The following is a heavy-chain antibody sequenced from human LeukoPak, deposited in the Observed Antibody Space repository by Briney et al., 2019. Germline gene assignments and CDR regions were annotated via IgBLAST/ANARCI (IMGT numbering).Heavy chain of an antibody. V-gene: IGHV1-69*01. D-gene: IGHD3-10*01. Sequence: SVKVSCKASGGTFSSYANSWVRQAPGQGLEWMGGIIPIFGTANYAQKFQGRVTITADESTSTAYMELSSLRSEDTAVYYCASCEIYGSGSSVWGKGTTVTVSS. CDR2: IIPIFGTA. J-gene: IGHJ6*04. CDR3: ASCEIYGSGSSV. CDR1: GGTFSSYA.